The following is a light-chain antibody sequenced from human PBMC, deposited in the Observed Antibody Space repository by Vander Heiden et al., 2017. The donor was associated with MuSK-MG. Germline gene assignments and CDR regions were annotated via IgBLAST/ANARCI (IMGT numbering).Light chain of an antibody. Sequence: EIVMTQFPATLSMSPGDVATLSCRASQSVSSNVAWYQQKPGLAPRLLIYGASTRAAGIPARFSGGGSGTEFTLTISILESEDFVAYYCQQDNSCPITFGRGTKVDFK. V-gene: IGKV3-15*01. CDR1: QSVSSN. CDR3: QQDNSCPIT. J-gene: IGKJ4*01. CDR2: GAS.